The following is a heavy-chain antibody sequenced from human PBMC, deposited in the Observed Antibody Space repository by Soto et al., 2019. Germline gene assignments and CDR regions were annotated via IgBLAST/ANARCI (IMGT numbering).Heavy chain of an antibody. CDR3: TRFFPARRAFDI. V-gene: IGHV1-18*01. CDR1: GYTFTIYG. D-gene: IGHD3-3*01. CDR2: ISAYNGNT. Sequence: ASVKVSCKASGYTFTIYGISLVRQAPGQGLEWMGWISAYNGNTNYAQKLQGRVTMTTDTSTSTAYMELRSLRSDDTAVYYCTRFFPARRAFDIWGQGTMVTVSS. J-gene: IGHJ3*02.